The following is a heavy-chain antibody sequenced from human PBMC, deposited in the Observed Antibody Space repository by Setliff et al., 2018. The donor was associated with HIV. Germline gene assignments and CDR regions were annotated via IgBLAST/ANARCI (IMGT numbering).Heavy chain of an antibody. CDR3: ARGRMATVLIRNWIDP. D-gene: IGHD4-4*01. CDR2: INHSGST. Sequence: ETLSLTCAVYGGSLSGYYWTWIRQPPGKGLEWIGEINHSGSTNYNPSLKSRVTISIDTSKNQFSLKLSSVTAADTAVYYCARGRMATVLIRNWIDPWGQGSLVTVSS. J-gene: IGHJ5*02. CDR1: GGSLSGYY. V-gene: IGHV4-34*01.